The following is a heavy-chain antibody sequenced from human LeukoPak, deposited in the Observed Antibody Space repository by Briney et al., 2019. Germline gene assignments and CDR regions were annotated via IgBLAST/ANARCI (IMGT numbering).Heavy chain of an antibody. J-gene: IGHJ4*01. V-gene: IGHV3-23*01. CDR3: AKEKSGGWPFDY. CDR1: GFTFSTYA. D-gene: IGHD2-15*01. CDR2: IGPRGDKT. Sequence: PGGSLRLSCAASGFTFSTYAMTWVRQAPGKGLEWVTGIGPRGDKTYYADSVKGRFTISRDNSKNTLYPQMNSLRAEDTAIYYCAKEKSGGWPFDYWGHGTLVTASS.